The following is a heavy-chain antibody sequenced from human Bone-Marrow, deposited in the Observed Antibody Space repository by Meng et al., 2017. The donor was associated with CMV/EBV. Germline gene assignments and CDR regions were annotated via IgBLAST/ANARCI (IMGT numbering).Heavy chain of an antibody. CDR2: ISAYNGNT. J-gene: IGHJ6*02. D-gene: IGHD2-2*01. CDR3: ARGRIPAAAHYYYYYGKDV. V-gene: IGHV1-18*01. CDR1: GYTFTSYG. Sequence: ASVKVSCKASGYTFTSYGISWVRQAPGQGLEWMGWISAYNGNTNYAQKLQGRVTMTTDTSTSTAYMELRSLRSDDTAVYYCARGRIPAAAHYYYYYGKDVWGQGTTVTVSS.